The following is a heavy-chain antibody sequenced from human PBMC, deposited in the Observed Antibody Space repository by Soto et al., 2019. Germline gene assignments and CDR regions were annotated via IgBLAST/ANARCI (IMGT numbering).Heavy chain of an antibody. V-gene: IGHV4-59*01. D-gene: IGHD3-22*01. Sequence: SETLSLTCTVSGGSISSYYWSWIRQPPGKGLGWIGYIYYSGSTNYNPSLKSRVTISVDTSKNQFSLKLSSVTAADTAVYYCARDSSGYHAFDIWGQGTMVTVSS. CDR3: ARDSSGYHAFDI. J-gene: IGHJ3*02. CDR1: GGSISSYY. CDR2: IYYSGST.